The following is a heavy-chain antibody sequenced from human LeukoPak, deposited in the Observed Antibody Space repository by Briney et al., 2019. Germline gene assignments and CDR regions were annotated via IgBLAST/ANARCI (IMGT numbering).Heavy chain of an antibody. CDR3: ARVRGGGRQGSYYFDY. J-gene: IGHJ4*02. V-gene: IGHV1-18*01. CDR1: GYIFTNYG. Sequence: GASVKVSCKASGYIFTNYGITWVRQAPGQGLEWMGWVSAYNGNTNYVEKLQGRVTMTTDTPTSTASMELTSLTSDDTAVYYCARVRGGGRQGSYYFDYWGQGTLVTVSS. D-gene: IGHD2-15*01. CDR2: VSAYNGNT.